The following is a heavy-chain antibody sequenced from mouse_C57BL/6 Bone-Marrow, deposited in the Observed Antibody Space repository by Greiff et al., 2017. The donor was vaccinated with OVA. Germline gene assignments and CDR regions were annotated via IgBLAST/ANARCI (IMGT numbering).Heavy chain of an antibody. J-gene: IGHJ1*03. Sequence: EVQRVESGGGLVQPGESLKLSCESNEYEFPSHDMSWVRKTPEKRLELVAAINSDGGSTYYPDTMERRFIISRDNTKKTLYLQMSSLRSEDTALYYCARHGHYGSSPYWYFDVWGTGTTVTVSS. V-gene: IGHV5-2*01. CDR3: ARHGHYGSSPYWYFDV. CDR2: INSDGGST. D-gene: IGHD1-1*01. CDR1: EYEFPSHD.